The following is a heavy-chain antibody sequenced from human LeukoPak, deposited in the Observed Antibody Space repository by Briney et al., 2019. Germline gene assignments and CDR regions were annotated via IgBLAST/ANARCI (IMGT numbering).Heavy chain of an antibody. V-gene: IGHV3-23*01. J-gene: IGHJ6*02. Sequence: GGSLRLSCAASGFTFSSYAMSWVRQAPGKGLEWVSAINSAGSTYYGDSVRGRFTISRDNSKNVLYLQMNSLRAEDTAVYYCAKNLYCGGGSCYPSALGMDVWGQGTTVTVSS. D-gene: IGHD2-15*01. CDR3: AKNLYCGGGSCYPSALGMDV. CDR2: INSAGST. CDR1: GFTFSSYA.